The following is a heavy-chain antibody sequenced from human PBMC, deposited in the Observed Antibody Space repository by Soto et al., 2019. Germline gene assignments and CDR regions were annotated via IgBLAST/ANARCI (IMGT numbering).Heavy chain of an antibody. Sequence: SGVPFIIYAMIRVRQAPGKGLEWVAGISVTGYSTFYADFVEGRFTISRDNSKNTLALHMSSLRADDMSTYCCVRDRDREHCFGYWG. CDR1: GVPFIIYA. CDR3: VRDRDREHCFGY. V-gene: IGHV3-23*01. CDR2: ISVTGYST. D-gene: IGHD1-1*01. J-gene: IGHJ4*01.